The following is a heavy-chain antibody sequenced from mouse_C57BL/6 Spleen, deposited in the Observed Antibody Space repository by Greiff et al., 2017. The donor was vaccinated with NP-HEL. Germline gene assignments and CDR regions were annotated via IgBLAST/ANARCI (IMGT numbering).Heavy chain of an antibody. Sequence: EVQLQQSGPELVKPGASVKISCKASGYTFTDYYMNWVKQSHGKSLEWIGDINPNNGGTSYNQKFKGKATLTVDKSSSTAYIELRSLTSEDSAVYYCARGLRGYAMDYWGQGTSVTVSS. CDR3: ARGLRGYAMDY. J-gene: IGHJ4*01. D-gene: IGHD3-1*01. V-gene: IGHV1-26*01. CDR1: GYTFTDYY. CDR2: INPNNGGT.